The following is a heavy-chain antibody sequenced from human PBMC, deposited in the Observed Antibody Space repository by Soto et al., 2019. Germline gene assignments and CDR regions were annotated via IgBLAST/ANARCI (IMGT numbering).Heavy chain of an antibody. CDR1: GGSFSGYY. D-gene: IGHD5-12*01. V-gene: IGHV4-34*01. CDR3: ARGLVDRVQATIEHYFDY. CDR2: INHSGST. Sequence: SETLSLTCAVYGGSFSGYYWSWIRQPPGKGLEWIGEINHSGSTNYNPSLKSRVTISVDASKNQFSLKLSSVTAADTAVYYCARGLVDRVQATIEHYFDYWGQGTLVTVS. J-gene: IGHJ4*02.